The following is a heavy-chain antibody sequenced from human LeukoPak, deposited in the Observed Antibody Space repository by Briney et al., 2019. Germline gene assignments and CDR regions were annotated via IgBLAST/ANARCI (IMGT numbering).Heavy chain of an antibody. Sequence: SQTLSLTCTVSGGSISSGDYYWSWIRQPPGKGLEWIGYIYYSGSTYHNPSLKSRVTISVDTSKNQFSLKLSSVTAADTAVYYCASRTEPRFYYYYYYMDVWGKGTTVTVSS. CDR2: IYYSGST. D-gene: IGHD1-26*01. J-gene: IGHJ6*03. CDR1: GGSISSGDYY. CDR3: ASRTEPRFYYYYYYMDV. V-gene: IGHV4-30-4*08.